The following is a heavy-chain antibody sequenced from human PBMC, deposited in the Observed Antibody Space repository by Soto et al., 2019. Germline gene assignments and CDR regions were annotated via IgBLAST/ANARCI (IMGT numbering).Heavy chain of an antibody. Sequence: PGGSLRLSCAASGFTFSSYAMSWVRQAPGKGLEWVSAISGSGGSTYYADSVKGRFTISRDNSKNTLYLQMNSLRAEDTAVYYCAKDRKGAAAGTSEFDPWGQGTLVTFSS. J-gene: IGHJ5*02. CDR1: GFTFSSYA. CDR2: ISGSGGST. CDR3: AKDRKGAAAGTSEFDP. V-gene: IGHV3-23*01. D-gene: IGHD6-13*01.